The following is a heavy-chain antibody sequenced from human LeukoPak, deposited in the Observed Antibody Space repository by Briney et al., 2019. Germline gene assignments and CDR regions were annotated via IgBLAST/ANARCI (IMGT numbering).Heavy chain of an antibody. CDR2: IYYSKKT. CDR3: VSPRGFSYGYFDY. Sequence: SETLSLTCTVSGGSISSSSAYWGWLRQPPGKGVEWIGSIYYSKKTYYNPSLKSRVTISADTSKNQFSLTLGSVSATDTAVYYCVSPRGFSYGYFDYWGQGTLVTVSS. V-gene: IGHV4-39*01. D-gene: IGHD5-18*01. J-gene: IGHJ4*02. CDR1: GGSISSSSAY.